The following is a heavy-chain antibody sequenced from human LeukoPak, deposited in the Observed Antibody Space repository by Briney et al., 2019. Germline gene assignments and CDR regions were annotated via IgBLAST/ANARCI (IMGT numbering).Heavy chain of an antibody. CDR2: INPNSGGT. J-gene: IGHJ3*02. CDR3: AGNAKLVEEYVGDAFDT. V-gene: IGHV1-2*02. D-gene: IGHD6-6*01. Sequence: ASVKVSCKASGYTFTGYYMHWVRQAPGQGLEWMGWINPNSGGTNYAQKFQGRVTMTRDTSISTAYMELSRLRSDDTAVYYCAGNAKLVEEYVGDAFDTWGQGTMVTVSS. CDR1: GYTFTGYY.